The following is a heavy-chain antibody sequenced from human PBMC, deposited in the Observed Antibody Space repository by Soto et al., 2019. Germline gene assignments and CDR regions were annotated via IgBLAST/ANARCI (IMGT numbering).Heavy chain of an antibody. CDR3: TTSPDIEVVPTAGHYEAFDV. V-gene: IGHV3-15*01. J-gene: IGHJ3*01. D-gene: IGHD2-21*01. Sequence: EVQLVESGGGLVEPGGSLTLACAASGFTFSHMWMSWVRQGPGKGPEWVGRIKSKSDGGTIDYAAPGRGRFTISRDDSREMVFLQMSSLKVEDTAVYYCTTSPDIEVVPTAGHYEAFDVWGQGTMVTVSP. CDR1: GFTFSHMW. CDR2: IKSKSDGGTI.